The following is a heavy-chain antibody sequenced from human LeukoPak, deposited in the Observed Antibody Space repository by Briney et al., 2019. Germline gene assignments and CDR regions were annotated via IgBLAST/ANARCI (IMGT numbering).Heavy chain of an antibody. CDR2: IKQDGSEK. CDR3: ARDFNAATLDY. V-gene: IGHV3-7*01. D-gene: IGHD6-13*01. Sequence: GGSLRLSCAASGFTFDTYWMSWVRQAPGKGLEWVANIKQDGSEKDYVDSVKGRFTISRDNAKNSLYLQMNSLRAEDTAVYYCARDFNAATLDYWGQGTLVTVSS. J-gene: IGHJ4*02. CDR1: GFTFDTYW.